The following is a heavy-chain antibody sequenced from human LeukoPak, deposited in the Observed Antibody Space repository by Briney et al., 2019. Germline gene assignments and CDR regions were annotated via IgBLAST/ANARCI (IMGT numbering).Heavy chain of an antibody. CDR1: GFSINSAYY. D-gene: IGHD3-16*01. CDR3: ARDWGYPEPNNWFDP. V-gene: IGHV4-38-2*02. J-gene: IGHJ5*02. CDR2: IYHTGST. Sequence: SATLSLTSLVSGFSINSAYYWGWVRQPPQKGPEWVGDIYHTGSTYYNPSLKSRVTISLDTSKNLFSLKLSSVTAADTAVYYCARDWGYPEPNNWFDPWGQGTLVTVSS.